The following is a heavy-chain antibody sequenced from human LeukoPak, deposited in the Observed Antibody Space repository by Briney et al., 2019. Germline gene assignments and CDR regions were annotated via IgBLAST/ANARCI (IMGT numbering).Heavy chain of an antibody. CDR3: ARGPDGYNSHFDY. J-gene: IGHJ4*02. Sequence: PGGSLRLSCAASGFTFSNYWMSWVRQAPGKGLEWVANIKQDGSEKYYVDSVKGRFTISRDNAKNTLYLHMKSLRVEDTAVYYCARGPDGYNSHFDYWGQGTLVTVSS. CDR2: IKQDGSEK. V-gene: IGHV3-7*02. CDR1: GFTFSNYW. D-gene: IGHD5-24*01.